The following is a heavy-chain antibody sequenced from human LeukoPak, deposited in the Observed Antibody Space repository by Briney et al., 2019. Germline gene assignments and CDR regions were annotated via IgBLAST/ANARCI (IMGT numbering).Heavy chain of an antibody. D-gene: IGHD2-2*01. CDR1: GGTFSGYA. V-gene: IGHV1-69*05. CDR2: IIPIFGTA. CDR3: ATCPDNVVVPAASPDYYYYMDV. J-gene: IGHJ6*03. Sequence: GASVKVSCKASGGTFSGYAISWVRQAPGQGLEWMGGIIPIFGTANYAQKFQGRVTITTDESTSTAYMELSSLRSEDTAVYYCATCPDNVVVPAASPDYYYYMDVWGKGTTVTVSS.